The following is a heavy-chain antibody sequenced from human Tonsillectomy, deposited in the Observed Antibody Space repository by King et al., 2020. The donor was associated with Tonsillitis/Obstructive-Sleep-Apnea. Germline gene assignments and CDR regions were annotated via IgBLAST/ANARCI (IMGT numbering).Heavy chain of an antibody. J-gene: IGHJ4*02. V-gene: IGHV3-9*01. CDR3: AKDIGVPGTPRGFDY. CDR2: ISWNSGSI. CDR1: GFTFDDYA. Sequence: VQLVESGGGLVQPGRSLRLSCAASGFTFDDYAMHWVRHAPGKGLEWVSGISWNSGSIGYADSVKGRFTSSRDNAKNALYLQMNSLRAEDTALYHCAKDIGVPGTPRGFDYWGQGTLVTVSS. D-gene: IGHD6-19*01.